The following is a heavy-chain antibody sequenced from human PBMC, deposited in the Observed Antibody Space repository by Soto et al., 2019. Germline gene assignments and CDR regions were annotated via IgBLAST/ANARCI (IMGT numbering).Heavy chain of an antibody. Sequence: EVQLLESGGGLVQPGGSLRLSCAASGFTFSNYAMSWVRQAPGKGLEWVSSISDSGVSTYYADSVKGRFTISRDNSKNTLLLQMNSLRAGDTAVYYCEEGTSLGYWGQGTLVTVSS. CDR2: ISDSGVST. CDR3: EEGTSLGY. J-gene: IGHJ4*02. D-gene: IGHD2-2*01. V-gene: IGHV3-23*01. CDR1: GFTFSNYA.